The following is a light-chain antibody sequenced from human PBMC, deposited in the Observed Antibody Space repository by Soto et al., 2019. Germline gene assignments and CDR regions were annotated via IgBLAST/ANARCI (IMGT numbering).Light chain of an antibody. Sequence: EVVMTQSPATLSVSPGERVTLSCRSSQSVADNLAWFQQKPGQGPRLLIYGASTRATGIPARFSGSGSETDFTLTVSSLRSEDSAVYYCQQYNNWPPSFTFGPGTKVDIK. V-gene: IGKV3-15*01. J-gene: IGKJ3*01. CDR1: QSVADN. CDR2: GAS. CDR3: QQYNNWPPSFT.